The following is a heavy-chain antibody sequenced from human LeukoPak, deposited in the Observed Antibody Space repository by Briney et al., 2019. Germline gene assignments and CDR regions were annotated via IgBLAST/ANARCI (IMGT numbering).Heavy chain of an antibody. J-gene: IGHJ4*02. V-gene: IGHV4-38-2*02. Sequence: PSETLSLTCTVSGYSISSGYYWGWIRQPPGKGLERIGSIYHSGSTYYNPSLKSRVTISVDTSKNQFSLKLSSVTAADTAVYYCARGSIVVVPADYRGQGTLVTVSS. CDR1: GYSISSGYY. CDR3: ARGSIVVVPADY. D-gene: IGHD2-2*01. CDR2: IYHSGST.